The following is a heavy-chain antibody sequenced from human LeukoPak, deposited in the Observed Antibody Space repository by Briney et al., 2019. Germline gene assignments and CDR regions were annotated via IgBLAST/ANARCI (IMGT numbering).Heavy chain of an antibody. J-gene: IGHJ6*03. V-gene: IGHV1-2*02. Sequence: GASVKVSCKASGYTFTGYYMHWVRQAPGQGLEWMGWINPSSGGTNYAQKFQGRVTMTRDTSISTAYMELSRLRSDDTAVYYCARVAGCSSTSCFSDYYYYMDVWGKGTTVTVSS. CDR3: ARVAGCSSTSCFSDYYYYMDV. D-gene: IGHD2-2*01. CDR1: GYTFTGYY. CDR2: INPSSGGT.